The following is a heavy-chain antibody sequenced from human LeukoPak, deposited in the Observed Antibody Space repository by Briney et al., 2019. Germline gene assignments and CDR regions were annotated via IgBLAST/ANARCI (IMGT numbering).Heavy chain of an antibody. CDR3: ARDNDYVWGSYRYPGY. CDR1: GYIFASYG. J-gene: IGHJ4*02. V-gene: IGHV1-18*01. Sequence: GASVKVSCKASGYIFASYGISWVRQAPGQGLEWMGWFSVYNDNKNYAQKFQGRVTMTTDPSTSTAHMELRSLRSDDTAVYYCARDNDYVWGSYRYPGYWGQGTLVTVPS. D-gene: IGHD3-16*02. CDR2: FSVYNDNK.